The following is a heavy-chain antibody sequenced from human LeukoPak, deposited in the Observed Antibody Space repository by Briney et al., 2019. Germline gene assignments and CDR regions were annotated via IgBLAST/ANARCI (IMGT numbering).Heavy chain of an antibody. J-gene: IGHJ4*02. V-gene: IGHV3-7*01. Sequence: GGSLRLSCADSQFTFNGSWMNWVRQAPGKGLEWVANMESTGSQKRYVDSVRGRFTISKDNPGASLYLDMHSLRAEDTAIYYCAIWTSGNYWGQGTLVTVSS. D-gene: IGHD1-1*01. CDR2: MESTGSQK. CDR3: AIWTSGNY. CDR1: QFTFNGSW.